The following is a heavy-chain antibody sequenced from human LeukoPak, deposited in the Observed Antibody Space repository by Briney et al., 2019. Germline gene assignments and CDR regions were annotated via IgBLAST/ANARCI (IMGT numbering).Heavy chain of an antibody. CDR1: GFTFSSYA. CDR2: ISGSGGST. D-gene: IGHD6-19*01. Sequence: GGSLRLSCAASGFTFSSYAMSWVRQAPGKGLEWVSAISGSGGSTYYADSVKGRFTISRDNSKNALYLQMNSLRAEDTAVYYCAKAKDSGWYAFYFDYWGQGTLVTVSS. V-gene: IGHV3-23*01. J-gene: IGHJ4*02. CDR3: AKAKDSGWYAFYFDY.